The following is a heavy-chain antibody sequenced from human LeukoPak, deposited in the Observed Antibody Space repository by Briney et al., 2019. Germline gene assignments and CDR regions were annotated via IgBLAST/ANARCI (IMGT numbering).Heavy chain of an antibody. CDR1: GFTFSSYS. CDR3: VRPQRAHCDDSCYCAFDI. CDR2: IGTSGSIM. D-gene: IGHD2-21*02. J-gene: IGHJ3*02. Sequence: PGGSLRLSCAASGFTFSSYSMNWVRQAPGKGLEWVSYIGTSGSIMTYADSVKGRFITSRDTAQNSLYLQMNSLRAEDTAVYFCVRPQRAHCDDSCYCAFDIWGQGTMVTVSS. V-gene: IGHV3-48*01.